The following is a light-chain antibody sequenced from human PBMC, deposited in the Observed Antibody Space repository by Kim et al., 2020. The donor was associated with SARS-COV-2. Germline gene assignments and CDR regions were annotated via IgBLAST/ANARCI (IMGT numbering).Light chain of an antibody. CDR1: SSNIGNNY. CDR2: DNN. CDR3: GTWDSSLSVVL. V-gene: IGLV1-51*01. Sequence: QKVPISCAGSSSNIGNNYVSWYQQLPGTAPKLLIYDNNKRPSGIPDRFSGSKSGTSATLGITGLQTGDEADYYCGTWDSSLSVVLFGGGTQLTVL. J-gene: IGLJ2*01.